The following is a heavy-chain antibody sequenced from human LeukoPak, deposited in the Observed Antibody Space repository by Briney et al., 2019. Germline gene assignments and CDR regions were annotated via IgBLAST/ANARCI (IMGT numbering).Heavy chain of an antibody. J-gene: IGHJ4*02. CDR2: IYYSGST. CDR3: ARVLLAATAMVDY. D-gene: IGHD5-18*01. CDR1: GGSVSSGSYY. V-gene: IGHV4-31*03. Sequence: PSETLSLTCTVSGGSVSSGSYYWSWIRQHPGKGLEWIGYIYYSGSTYYNPSLKSRVTISVDTSKNQFSLKLSSVTAADTAVYYCARVLLAATAMVDYWGQGTLVTVSS.